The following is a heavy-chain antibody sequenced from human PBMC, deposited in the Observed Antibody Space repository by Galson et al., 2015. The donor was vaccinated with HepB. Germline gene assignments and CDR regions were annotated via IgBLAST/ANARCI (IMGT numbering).Heavy chain of an antibody. J-gene: IGHJ1*01. CDR1: GGTFSSYA. CDR2: IIPIFGTA. Sequence: SVKVSCKASGGTFSSYAISWVRQAPGQGLEWMGGIIPIFGTANYAQKFQGRVTITADESTSTAYMELSSLRSEDTAVYYCARSYSSGWYPAEYFQHWGQGTLVTVSS. D-gene: IGHD6-19*01. V-gene: IGHV1-69*13. CDR3: ARSYSSGWYPAEYFQH.